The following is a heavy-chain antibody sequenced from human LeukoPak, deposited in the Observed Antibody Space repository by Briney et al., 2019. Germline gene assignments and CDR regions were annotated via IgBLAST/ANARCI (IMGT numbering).Heavy chain of an antibody. J-gene: IGHJ3*02. V-gene: IGHV3-48*04. D-gene: IGHD5-24*01. Sequence: GGSLRLSCAASGFTFSSYSVTWVRQAPGKGLEWVSYISSSSTTIYYTDSVKGRFTVSRDNAKNSLYLQMNSLRAEDTAVYYCARVVMATIADAFDIWGQGTMVTVSS. CDR2: ISSSSTTI. CDR3: ARVVMATIADAFDI. CDR1: GFTFSSYS.